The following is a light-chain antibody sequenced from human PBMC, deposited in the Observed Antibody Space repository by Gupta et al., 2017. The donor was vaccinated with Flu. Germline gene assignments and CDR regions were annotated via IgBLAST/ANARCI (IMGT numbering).Light chain of an antibody. CDR2: DDT. J-gene: IGLJ3*02. CDR3: SSYGAVGL. Sequence: QSALPQPSSVSASPGPSIVICRTGSSSVVGTYNYVSCYQQHPGKAPKLIIYDDTNRPSGVSTRFSGSKSGNTAALTISGLQAEDEADYYCSSYGAVGLFGGGTKVTVL. CDR1: SSVVGTYNY. V-gene: IGLV2-14*03.